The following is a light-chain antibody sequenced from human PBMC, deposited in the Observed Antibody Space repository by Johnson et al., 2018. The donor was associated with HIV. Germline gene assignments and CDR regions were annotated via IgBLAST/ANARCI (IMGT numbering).Light chain of an antibody. CDR1: SSNIGTNY. CDR2: DNN. V-gene: IGLV1-51*01. Sequence: QSVLTQPPSVSAAPGQKVTVSCSGSSSNIGTNYVSWYQHLPGTAPKLLIYDNNKRPSGIPDRFSGSKSGPSATLGITGLQTGDEADYYCGTWDSSLSGVFGTGTKVTVL. J-gene: IGLJ1*01. CDR3: GTWDSSLSGV.